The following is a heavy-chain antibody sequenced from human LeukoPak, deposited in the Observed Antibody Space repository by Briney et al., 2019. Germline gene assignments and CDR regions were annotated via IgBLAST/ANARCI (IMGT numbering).Heavy chain of an antibody. Sequence: PSETLSLTCTVSGGSISSSSYYWGWIRQPPEKGLEWIGNIYYSGSTYYNPSLKSRVTISVDTSKNQFSLKLSSVTAADTAVYFCTRGPYSYDSSGAFDIWGQGTMVTVSS. V-gene: IGHV4-39*01. CDR2: IYYSGST. CDR3: TRGPYSYDSSGAFDI. CDR1: GGSISSSSYY. D-gene: IGHD3-22*01. J-gene: IGHJ3*02.